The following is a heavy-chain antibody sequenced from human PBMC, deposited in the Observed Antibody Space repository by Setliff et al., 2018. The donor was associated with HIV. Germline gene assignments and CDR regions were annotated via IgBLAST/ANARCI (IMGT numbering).Heavy chain of an antibody. J-gene: IGHJ5*02. V-gene: IGHV4-39*07. CDR3: ARDSSGWTRRNWFDP. Sequence: SETSLTCSVSGGSISSSSYYWGWIRQPPGKGLEWIGSIYYGGGTFYNPSLKSRVTISLDTSKNQFSLQLSSVTAADTAVYYCARDSSGWTRRNWFDPWGQGTLVTVSS. D-gene: IGHD6-19*01. CDR2: IYYGGGT. CDR1: GGSISSSSYY.